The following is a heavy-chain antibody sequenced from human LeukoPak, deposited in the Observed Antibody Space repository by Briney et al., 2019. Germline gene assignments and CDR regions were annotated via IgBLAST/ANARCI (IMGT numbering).Heavy chain of an antibody. CDR1: GFTFSSYD. CDR2: IGTADDT. J-gene: IGHJ2*01. D-gene: IGHD2-2*01. Sequence: GGSLRLSCSASGFTFSSYDMHWVRHAAGKGLEWISTIGTADDTYYLASVEGRFTISRENAKNSLYLQMSSLRAGDTAMYYCVRERLGATKRVVNYDFDLWGRGTLVTVSS. CDR3: VRERLGATKRVVNYDFDL. V-gene: IGHV3-13*01.